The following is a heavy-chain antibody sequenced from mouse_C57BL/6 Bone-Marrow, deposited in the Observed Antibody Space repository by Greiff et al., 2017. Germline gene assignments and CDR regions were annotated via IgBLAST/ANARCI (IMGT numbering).Heavy chain of an antibody. J-gene: IGHJ2*01. Sequence: QVQLQQSGAELVRPGASVTLSCKASGYTFTDYEMHWVKQTPVHGLEWIGAIDPETGGTAYNQKFKGKAILTADKSSSTAYMELRSLSSEDSAVYYCTRGGYSVDYWGQGTPLPVSS. CDR1: GYTFTDYE. D-gene: IGHD3-1*01. CDR3: TRGGYSVDY. CDR2: IDPETGGT. V-gene: IGHV1-15*01.